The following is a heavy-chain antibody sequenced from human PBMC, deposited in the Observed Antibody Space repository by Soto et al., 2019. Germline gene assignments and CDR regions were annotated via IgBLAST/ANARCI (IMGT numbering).Heavy chain of an antibody. D-gene: IGHD3-3*01. CDR3: ARDVQESGPHDYYYYGMDV. CDR1: GCSISSYY. J-gene: IGHJ6*02. CDR2: IYYSGST. Sequence: PSETLSLACPFSGCSISSYYWSWIRQPPGKGLEWIGYIYYSGSTNYNPSLKSRVTISVDTSKNQFSLKLSSVTAADTAVYYCARDVQESGPHDYYYYGMDVWGQGTTVTVS. V-gene: IGHV4-59*01.